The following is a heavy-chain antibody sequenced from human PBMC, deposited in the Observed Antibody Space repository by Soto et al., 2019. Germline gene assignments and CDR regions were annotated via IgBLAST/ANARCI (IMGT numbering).Heavy chain of an antibody. J-gene: IGHJ3*02. Sequence: GGSLRLSCAASGFTFSSYGMHWVRQAPGKGLEWVAVIWYDGSNKYYADSVKGRFTISRDNSKNTLYLQMNSLRAEDTAVYYCARGGAGSSSWFNDAFDIWGQGTMVTVSS. CDR1: GFTFSSYG. CDR2: IWYDGSNK. V-gene: IGHV3-33*01. CDR3: ARGGAGSSSWFNDAFDI. D-gene: IGHD6-13*01.